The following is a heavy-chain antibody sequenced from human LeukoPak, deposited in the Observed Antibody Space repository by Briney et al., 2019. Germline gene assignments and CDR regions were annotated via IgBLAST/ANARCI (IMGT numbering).Heavy chain of an antibody. CDR2: ISTYKGNT. D-gene: IGHD3-10*01. CDR3: ARAGYYYGSGSSNWFDS. V-gene: IGHV1-18*01. Sequence: SVKVSCKASGYTFTSYDINWVRQATGQGLEWMGWISTYKGNTKYTQKLQDRVTMTTDTSTSTAYMELRSLRSDDTAVYYCARAGYYYGSGSSNWFDSWGQGTLVTVSS. J-gene: IGHJ5*01. CDR1: GYTFTSYD.